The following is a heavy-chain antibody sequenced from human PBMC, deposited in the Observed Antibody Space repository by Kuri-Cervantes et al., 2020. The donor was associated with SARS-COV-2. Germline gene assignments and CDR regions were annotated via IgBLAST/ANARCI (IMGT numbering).Heavy chain of an antibody. Sequence: SQTLSLTCAVYGGSFSGYYWSWIRQPPGKGLEWIGEINHSGSTNYNPSLKSRVTVSVDTSKNQFSLKLSSVTAADTAVYYCAREVPSSLWFGELSNAFDIWGQGTMVTVSS. J-gene: IGHJ3*02. V-gene: IGHV4-34*01. D-gene: IGHD3-10*01. CDR3: AREVPSSLWFGELSNAFDI. CDR2: INHSGST. CDR1: GGSFSGYY.